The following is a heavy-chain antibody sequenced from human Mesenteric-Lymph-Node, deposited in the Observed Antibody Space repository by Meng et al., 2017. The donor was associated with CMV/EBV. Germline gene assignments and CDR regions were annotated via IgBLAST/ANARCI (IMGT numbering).Heavy chain of an antibody. CDR2: IWSDGSDK. J-gene: IGHJ6*02. CDR3: AKGTYYYGMDV. Sequence: GGSLRLSCAASGFTFSSYAMHWVRQAPGKGPEWVAVIWSDGSDKYYEESVRGRFTISRDNSENTLYLQMNSLRVEDTAMYYCAKGTYYYGMDVWGQGIRVTVSS. CDR1: GFTFSSYA. V-gene: IGHV3-33*06.